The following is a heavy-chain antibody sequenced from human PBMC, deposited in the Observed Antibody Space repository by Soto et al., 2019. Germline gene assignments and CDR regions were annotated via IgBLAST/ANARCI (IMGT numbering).Heavy chain of an antibody. J-gene: IGHJ6*03. CDR2: MNPNSGNT. CDR1: GYTFTSYD. CDR3: ASSPPKTRYYYYYMDV. V-gene: IGHV1-8*01. Sequence: ASVKVSCKASGYTFTSYDINWVRQATGQGLEWMGWMNPNSGNTGYTQKFQGRVTMTRNTSINTAYMELSSLRSEDTAVYYCASSPPKTRYYYYYMDVWGKGTTVTVSS.